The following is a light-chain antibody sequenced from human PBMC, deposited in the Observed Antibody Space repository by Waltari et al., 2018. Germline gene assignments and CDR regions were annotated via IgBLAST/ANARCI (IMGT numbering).Light chain of an antibody. Sequence: QSALTQPPSASGSPGQSVTISCTGTSSDVGTYNYVSWYQQHPGKVPKLMIYEVTKRPSGVPDRFSGAKSGNTASLTVSGLQAEDEAVYYCSSFGGSNNLVFGGGTKLTVL. CDR2: EVT. J-gene: IGLJ2*01. V-gene: IGLV2-8*01. CDR3: SSFGGSNNLV. CDR1: SSDVGTYNY.